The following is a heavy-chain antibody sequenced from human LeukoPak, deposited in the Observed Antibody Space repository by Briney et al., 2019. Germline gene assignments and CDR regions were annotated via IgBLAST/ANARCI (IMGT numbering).Heavy chain of an antibody. CDR2: DTAYNGDT. CDR1: GYTFTIYG. V-gene: IGHV1-18*04. J-gene: IGHJ4*01. D-gene: IGHD2-2*01. CDR3: ARDCSTSCCPPFNY. Sequence: ASVNVSSKASGYTFTIYGISWVPQAPGQGLDWMGWDTAYNGDTNYAQRSQGRVTMTTDASTSTAYMELRSLRSDDTAVYYCARDCSTSCCPPFNYWGQGTLVTVSS.